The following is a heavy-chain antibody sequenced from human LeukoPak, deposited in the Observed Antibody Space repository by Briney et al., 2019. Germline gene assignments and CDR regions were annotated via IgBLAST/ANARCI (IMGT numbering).Heavy chain of an antibody. CDR1: GGSISSGGYS. CDR2: IYHSEST. D-gene: IGHD6-13*01. V-gene: IGHV4-30-2*01. J-gene: IGHJ6*02. Sequence: PSETLSLTCAVSGGSISSGGYSWSWIRQPPGKGLEWIGYIYHSESTYYNPSLKSRVTISVDRSKNQFSLKLSSVTAADTAVYYCARDSSIYGMDVWGQGTTVTVSS. CDR3: ARDSSIYGMDV.